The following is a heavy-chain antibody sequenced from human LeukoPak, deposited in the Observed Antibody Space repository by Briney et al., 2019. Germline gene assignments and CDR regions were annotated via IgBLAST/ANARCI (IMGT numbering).Heavy chain of an antibody. V-gene: IGHV4-59*12. CDR1: GGSFSSYY. J-gene: IGHJ3*02. Sequence: SETLSLTCTVSGGSFSSYYWSWIRQPPGKGLEWIGYIYYSGSTNYNPSLKSRVTISVDTSKNQFSLKLSSVTAADTAVYYCARDYCSSTSCYAGDAFDIWGQGTMVTVSS. D-gene: IGHD2-2*01. CDR3: ARDYCSSTSCYAGDAFDI. CDR2: IYYSGST.